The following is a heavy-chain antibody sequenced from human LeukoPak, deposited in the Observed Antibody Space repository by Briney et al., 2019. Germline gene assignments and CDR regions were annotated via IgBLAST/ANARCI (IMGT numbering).Heavy chain of an antibody. CDR3: ARDYSGQWEQLTGWWIDP. CDR1: GYTFGTHW. CDR2: INPSSDFR. J-gene: IGHJ5*02. Sequence: ASVKISCKPSGYTFGTHWMHWVRQAPGQGLEWMAIINPSSDFRSYAQKFQGRVTVTRDMSTRTVYMELSDLRPEDTALYYCARDYSGQWEQLTGWWIDPWGQGTLVIVSS. V-gene: IGHV1-46*01. D-gene: IGHD1-26*01.